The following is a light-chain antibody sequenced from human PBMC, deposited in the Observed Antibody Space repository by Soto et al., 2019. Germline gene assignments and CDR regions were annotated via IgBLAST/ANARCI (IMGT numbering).Light chain of an antibody. J-gene: IGKJ1*01. CDR2: KAS. CDR1: QSISSW. Sequence: DTQMTQSPSTLPASVGDRVTITCRASQSISSWLAWYRQKPGEAPGLLIYKASTLESGVPSRFSGSRSGTEFTLTISSLQPDDFATYYCQQYNSYPWTFGQGTKVDIK. V-gene: IGKV1-5*03. CDR3: QQYNSYPWT.